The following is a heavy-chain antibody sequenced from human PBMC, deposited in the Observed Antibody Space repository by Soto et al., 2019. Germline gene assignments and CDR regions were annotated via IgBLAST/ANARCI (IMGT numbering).Heavy chain of an antibody. D-gene: IGHD3-10*01. CDR3: ARIPHYSDTYYMDS. V-gene: IGHV2-70*01. J-gene: IGHJ4*02. Sequence: SCPTLVNPTQTPPLTCPFSGFSLRTSGTCVTWIRQAPGEGLEWVALIDWHNNKYHRTSLKTRLTIPEDTSKNQVVLTMTNMDPVDTATYYCARIPHYSDTYYMDSWGQGTLVTVSS. CDR1: GFSLRTSGTC. CDR2: IDWHNNK.